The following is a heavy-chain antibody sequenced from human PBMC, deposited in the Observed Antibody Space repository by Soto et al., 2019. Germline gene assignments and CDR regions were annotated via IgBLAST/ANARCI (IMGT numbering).Heavy chain of an antibody. V-gene: IGHV1-69*06. Sequence: GASVKVSCKASGYTFTSYGISWVRQAPGQGLEWMGWIIPIFGTTNYAQNLQGRVTISADKSTLTSYMELHSLTSDDTALYYCARDRTDSGYYTNWLDPWGQGTHVTVSS. CDR1: GYTFTSYG. CDR2: IIPIFGTT. D-gene: IGHD3-22*01. CDR3: ARDRTDSGYYTNWLDP. J-gene: IGHJ5*02.